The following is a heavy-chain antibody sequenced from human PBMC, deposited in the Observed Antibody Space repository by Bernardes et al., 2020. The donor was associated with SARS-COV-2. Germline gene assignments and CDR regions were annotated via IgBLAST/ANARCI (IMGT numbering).Heavy chain of an antibody. V-gene: IGHV3-33*01. CDR1: GFTFSTYG. Sequence: GSLRLSCAASGFTFSTYGMHWVRQAPGKGLEWVAVIWYDGSDKKFADSVKGRFTVSRDNSKNTLYLEVSSLRPEDTGVYYCARDSEGTGTHFEYWGQGTLVTVSS. CDR2: IWYDGSDK. CDR3: ARDSEGTGTHFEY. D-gene: IGHD1-1*01. J-gene: IGHJ4*02.